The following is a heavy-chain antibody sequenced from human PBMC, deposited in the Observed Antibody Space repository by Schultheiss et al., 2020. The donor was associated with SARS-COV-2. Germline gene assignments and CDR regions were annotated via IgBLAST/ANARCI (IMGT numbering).Heavy chain of an antibody. V-gene: IGHV4-59*12. CDR1: GGSISSYY. J-gene: IGHJ2*01. CDR3: ARVAGYFDL. CDR2: IYYSGST. Sequence: SETLSLTCTVSGGSISSYYWSWIRQPPGKGLEWIGYIYYSGSTNYNPSLKSRVTISVDTSKNQFSLKLSSVTAADTAVYYCARVAGYFDLWGRGTLVTVPQ.